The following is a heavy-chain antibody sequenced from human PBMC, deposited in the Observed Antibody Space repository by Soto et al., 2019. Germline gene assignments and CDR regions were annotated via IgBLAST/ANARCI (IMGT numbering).Heavy chain of an antibody. V-gene: IGHV4-30-4*01. CDR3: ARYQKGPFDY. J-gene: IGHJ4*02. D-gene: IGHD2-2*01. Sequence: SETLSLTCTVSGGSISSGDYYWSWIRQPPGKGLEWIGYIYYSGSTYYNPSLKSRVTISVDTSKNQFSLKLTSVTAADTAVYYCARYQKGPFDYWGQGTLGTVSS. CDR2: IYYSGST. CDR1: GGSISSGDYY.